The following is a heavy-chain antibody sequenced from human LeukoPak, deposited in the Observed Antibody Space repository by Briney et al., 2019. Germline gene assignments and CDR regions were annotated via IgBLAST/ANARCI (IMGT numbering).Heavy chain of an antibody. CDR1: GFTFSSYA. Sequence: GGSLRLSCAASGFTFSSYAMSWVRQAPGKGLDWVSPISGSGGSTYYADSVKGRFTISRDNSKNTLYLQMNSLRAEDTAVYYCAKVGNGRVTAIGIPDYWGQGTLVTVSS. V-gene: IGHV3-23*01. D-gene: IGHD2-21*02. CDR3: AKVGNGRVTAIGIPDY. CDR2: ISGSGGST. J-gene: IGHJ4*02.